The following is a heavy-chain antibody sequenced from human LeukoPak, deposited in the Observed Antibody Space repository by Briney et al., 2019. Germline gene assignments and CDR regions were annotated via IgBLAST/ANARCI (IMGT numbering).Heavy chain of an antibody. CDR2: INPNSGGT. CDR1: GYTFTGYY. CDR3: ARLAARLPIDY. J-gene: IGHJ4*02. Sequence: ASVKVSFKCSGYTFTGYYMHWVRQAPGQGLEWMGWINPNSGGTNYAQKFLGRVTMTRDKSISTAYMELSRLRSHDTAVYYCARLAARLPIDYWGQGTLVTVSS. D-gene: IGHD6-6*01. V-gene: IGHV1-2*02.